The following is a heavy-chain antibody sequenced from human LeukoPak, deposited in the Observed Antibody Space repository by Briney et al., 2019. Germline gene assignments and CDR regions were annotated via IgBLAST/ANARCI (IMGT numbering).Heavy chain of an antibody. CDR1: GGSISSYY. CDR2: IYYSGST. Sequence: SETLSLTCTVSGGSISSYYWSWIRQPPAKGLEWIGYIYYSGSTNYNPSLKSRVTISVDTSKNQFSLKLSSVTAADTAVYYCARDKPRWLQRTKDWYFDLWGRGTLVTVSS. CDR3: ARDKPRWLQRTKDWYFDL. J-gene: IGHJ2*01. D-gene: IGHD5-24*01. V-gene: IGHV4-59*01.